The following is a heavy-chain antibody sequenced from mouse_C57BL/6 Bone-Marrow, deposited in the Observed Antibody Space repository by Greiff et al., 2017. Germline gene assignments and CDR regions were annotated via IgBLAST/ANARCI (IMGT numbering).Heavy chain of an antibody. Sequence: QVQLKQPGAELVMPGASVKLSCKASGYTFTSYWMHWVKQRPGQGLEWIGEIDPSDSYTNYNQKFKGKSTLTVDKSSSTAYMQLSSLTSEDSAVYYCARIKTISVWGTETTVTVSS. CDR1: GYTFTSYW. D-gene: IGHD1-1*02. V-gene: IGHV1-69*01. CDR3: ARIKTISV. J-gene: IGHJ1*03. CDR2: IDPSDSYT.